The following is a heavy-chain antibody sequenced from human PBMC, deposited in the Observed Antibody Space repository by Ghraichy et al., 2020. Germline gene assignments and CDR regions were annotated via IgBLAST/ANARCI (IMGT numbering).Heavy chain of an antibody. D-gene: IGHD3-22*01. V-gene: IGHV3-23*01. J-gene: IGHJ5*02. CDR3: ANYAIGSGYSGWFDP. CDR2: ISGSGGST. CDR1: GFTFSSYA. Sequence: GGSLRLSCAASGFTFSSYAMSWVRQAPGKGLEWVSAISGSGGSTYYADSVKGRFTISRDNSKNTLYLQMNSLRAEDTAVYYCANYAIGSGYSGWFDPWGQGTLVTVSS.